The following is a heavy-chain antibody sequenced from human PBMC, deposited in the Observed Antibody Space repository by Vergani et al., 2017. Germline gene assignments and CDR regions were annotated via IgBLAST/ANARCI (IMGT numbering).Heavy chain of an antibody. V-gene: IGHV5-51*01. CDR3: ARHTTYTDS. Sequence: EVELVQSGPEMRKPGESLKISCKGSEYSFGNYWIGWVRQMPGKGLEWMGIIYPAASDTRYSPSFQGQVTISADKSIRTAFLQLESLKASDTALSYCARHTTYTDSWGQGTLVTVSS. CDR1: EYSFGNYW. D-gene: IGHD1-1*01. CDR2: IYPAASDT. J-gene: IGHJ4*02.